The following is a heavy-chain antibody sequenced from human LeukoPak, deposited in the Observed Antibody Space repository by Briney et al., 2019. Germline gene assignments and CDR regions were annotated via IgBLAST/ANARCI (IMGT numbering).Heavy chain of an antibody. CDR2: IYYSGST. CDR3: ARGGYSSSWGFDY. D-gene: IGHD6-13*01. Sequence: SETLSLTCTVSGGSISSYYWSWIRQPPGKGLEWIGYIYYSGSTNYNPSLKSRVTISVDTSKNQFSLKLSSVTAADTAMYYCARGGYSSSWGFDYWGQGTLVTVSS. J-gene: IGHJ4*02. V-gene: IGHV4-59*01. CDR1: GGSISSYY.